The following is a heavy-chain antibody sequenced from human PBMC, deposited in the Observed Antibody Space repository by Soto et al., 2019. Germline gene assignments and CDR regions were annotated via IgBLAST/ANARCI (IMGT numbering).Heavy chain of an antibody. J-gene: IGHJ3*02. CDR3: VAWEDSSGYRGDAFDI. CDR1: GYTFTGYY. V-gene: IGHV1-2*02. D-gene: IGHD3-22*01. CDR2: INPNSGGT. Sequence: QVQLVQSGAEVKKPGASVKVSCKASGYTFTGYYMHWVRQAPGQGLEWMGWINPNSGGTNYAQKFQGRVTMTRDTSISTAYMELSRLRSDDTALYYFVAWEDSSGYRGDAFDIWGQGTMVTVSS.